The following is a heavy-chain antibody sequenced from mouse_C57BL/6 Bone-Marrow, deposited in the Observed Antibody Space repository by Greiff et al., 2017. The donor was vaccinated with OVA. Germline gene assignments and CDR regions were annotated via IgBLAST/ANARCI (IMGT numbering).Heavy chain of an antibody. J-gene: IGHJ4*01. Sequence: VQLNESGAELVKPGASVKLSCTASGFTITDYYMHWVKPRPEQGLEWIGRISPADSENKSAPTFQGTATITADTSSNTAYLQLSSLTAEDTAVYYCARSQYYGRENYYAMYYRGQGTSVTVPS. V-gene: IGHV14-2*01. CDR1: GFTITDYY. CDR3: ARSQYYGRENYYAMYY. CDR2: ISPADSEN. D-gene: IGHD1-1*01.